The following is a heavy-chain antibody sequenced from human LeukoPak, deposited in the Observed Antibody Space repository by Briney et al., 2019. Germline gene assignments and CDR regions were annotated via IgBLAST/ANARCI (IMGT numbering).Heavy chain of an antibody. CDR3: ARDLISVSNIAAAGTRKNYYYYYMNV. CDR2: IYTSGST. Sequence: SETLSLTCTVSGGSISSYYWSWIRQPAGKGLEWIGRIYTSGSTNYNPSLKSRVTTSVDTSKNQFSLKLSSVTAADTAVYYCARDLISVSNIAAAGTRKNYYYYYMNVWGKGTTVTVSS. D-gene: IGHD6-13*01. J-gene: IGHJ6*03. V-gene: IGHV4-4*07. CDR1: GGSISSYY.